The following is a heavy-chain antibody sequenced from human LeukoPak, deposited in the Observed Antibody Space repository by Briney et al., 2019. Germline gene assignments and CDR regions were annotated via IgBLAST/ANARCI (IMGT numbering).Heavy chain of an antibody. CDR2: ISGSGGST. CDR1: GFTFSSYA. Sequence: GGSLRLSCAASGFTFSSYAMSWVRQAPGKGLEWVSVISGSGGSTYYADSVKGRFTISRDNSKNTLYLQMNSLRAEDTAVYYCAKVHLSGYYDSSGYYFDAFDIWGQGTMVTVSS. J-gene: IGHJ3*02. D-gene: IGHD3-22*01. CDR3: AKVHLSGYYDSSGYYFDAFDI. V-gene: IGHV3-23*01.